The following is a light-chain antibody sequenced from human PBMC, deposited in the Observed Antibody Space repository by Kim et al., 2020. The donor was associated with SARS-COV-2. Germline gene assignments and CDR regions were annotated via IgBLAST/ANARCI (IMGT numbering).Light chain of an antibody. Sequence: DIQMTQSPSSLSTSVGERVTITCRASQDINIWLAWYQQRPGKAPKSLIYAASNLQTGVPGRFSGSGSGTEFTLTIRSLQPGDFATYCCLQYVSYPDTFGQGTRLEIK. J-gene: IGKJ5*01. CDR2: AAS. V-gene: IGKV1D-16*01. CDR3: LQYVSYPDT. CDR1: QDINIW.